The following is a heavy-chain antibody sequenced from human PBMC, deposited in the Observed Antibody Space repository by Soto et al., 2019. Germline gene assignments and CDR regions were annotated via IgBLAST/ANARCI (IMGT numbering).Heavy chain of an antibody. CDR3: ARDPDTYSGHPAEGGY. CDR2: IYHSGST. V-gene: IGHV4-4*02. J-gene: IGHJ4*02. CDR1: GGSISSSNW. Sequence: SETLSLTCAVSGGSISSSNWWSWVRQPPGKGLEWIGEIYHSGSTNYNPSLKSRVTISVDKSKNQFSLKLSSVTAADTAVYYCARDPDTYSGHPAEGGYWGQGTXVTVSS. D-gene: IGHD5-12*01.